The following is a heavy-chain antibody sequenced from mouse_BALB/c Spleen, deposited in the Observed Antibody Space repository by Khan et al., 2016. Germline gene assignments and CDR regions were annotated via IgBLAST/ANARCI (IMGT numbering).Heavy chain of an antibody. V-gene: IGHV5-4*02. D-gene: IGHD1-1*02. CDR3: ARGYYGRGTWFVY. Sequence: EVELVESGGGLVKPGGSLKLSCAASGFTFSDYYMCWVRQSPGKRLEWVATISDGGSYTYYPDSVKGRFTISRANARNNLYLQMSSLKSEDTAMYYCARGYYGRGTWFVYWGQGTLVTVSA. CDR1: GFTFSDYY. J-gene: IGHJ3*01. CDR2: ISDGGSYT.